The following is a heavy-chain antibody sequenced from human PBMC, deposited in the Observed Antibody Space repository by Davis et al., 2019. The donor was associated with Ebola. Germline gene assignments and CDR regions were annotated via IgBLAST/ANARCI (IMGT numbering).Heavy chain of an antibody. J-gene: IGHJ3*02. CDR3: ARITIFGVAGNAFDI. D-gene: IGHD3-3*01. CDR2: IYYSGNT. CDR1: GGSINSAH. V-gene: IGHV4-59*12. Sequence: SETLSLTCTVSGGSINSAHWSWIRQSPEKGLEWIGYIYYSGNTNYNPSLTSRVTISVGTSKSHFSLKLGSVTAADTALYYCARITIFGVAGNAFDIWGQGTKVTVSS.